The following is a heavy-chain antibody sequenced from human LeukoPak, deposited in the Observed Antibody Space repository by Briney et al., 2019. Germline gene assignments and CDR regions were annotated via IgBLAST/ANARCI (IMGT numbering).Heavy chain of an antibody. J-gene: IGHJ5*02. D-gene: IGHD3-10*01. V-gene: IGHV4-39*07. Sequence: SETLSLTCIVSGGAISSGSYYWGWIRQPPGKGLEWIGSMYYTGSTYNSPSLKSRLTMSVDTSKNQFSLKLTSVNAADTAVYYCARLRNVYYIGSGIDARYWFDPWGQGTLVTVSS. CDR2: MYYTGST. CDR1: GGAISSGSYY. CDR3: ARLRNVYYIGSGIDARYWFDP.